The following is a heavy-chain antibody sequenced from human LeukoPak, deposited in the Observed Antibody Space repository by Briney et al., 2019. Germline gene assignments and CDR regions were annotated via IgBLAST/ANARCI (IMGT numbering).Heavy chain of an antibody. J-gene: IGHJ4*02. CDR2: ISAYNGNT. V-gene: IGHV1-18*01. CDR3: ARDDSSSLLDY. Sequence: ASVKVSCKASGYTFTSYGISWVRQAPGQGLEWMGWISAYNGNTNYAQKLQGRVTMTTDTSTSTGYMGLRSLRSDDTAVYYCARDDSSSLLDYWGQGTLVTVSS. D-gene: IGHD6-13*01. CDR1: GYTFTSYG.